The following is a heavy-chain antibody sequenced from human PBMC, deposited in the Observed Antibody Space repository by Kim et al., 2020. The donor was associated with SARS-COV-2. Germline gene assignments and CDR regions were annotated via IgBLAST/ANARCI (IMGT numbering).Heavy chain of an antibody. CDR1: GGSFSGYC. J-gene: IGHJ1*01. CDR2: ISHSGST. Sequence: SETLSLTCAVYGGSFSGYCWSWIRQPPGKGLEWIGEISHSGSTTYNPPLKSRVTISVDTPTNQFSLKLSSVTGADTAVYYCSRGSGWYLSAPYFQQWGQGTLGTVSS. CDR3: SRGSGWYLSAPYFQQ. D-gene: IGHD6-19*01. V-gene: IGHV4-34*01.